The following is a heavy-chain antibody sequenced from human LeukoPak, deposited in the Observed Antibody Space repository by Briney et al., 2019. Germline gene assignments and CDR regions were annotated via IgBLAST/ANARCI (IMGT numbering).Heavy chain of an antibody. D-gene: IGHD1-26*01. J-gene: IGHJ4*02. V-gene: IGHV4-59*01. Sequence: SETLSLTCTVSGGSISSYYWSWIRQPPGKGLEWIGYIYHSGSTNYNPSLKSRVTISVDTSKNQFSLKLSSVTAADTAVYYCAREHNSGSYFDYWGQGTLVTVSS. CDR3: AREHNSGSYFDY. CDR1: GGSISSYY. CDR2: IYHSGST.